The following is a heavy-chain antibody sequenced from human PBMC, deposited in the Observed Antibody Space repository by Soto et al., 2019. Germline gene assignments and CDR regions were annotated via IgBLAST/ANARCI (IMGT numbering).Heavy chain of an antibody. V-gene: IGHV1-69*08. J-gene: IGHJ6*02. CDR3: ATEDGVRDSALIPAAIDAMDV. D-gene: IGHD2-2*02. CDR2: IIPLFGIT. CDR1: GATFSRNT. Sequence: QVQLVQSGAEVEKPGSSVKVSCKASGATFSRNTITWVRQAPGQGLEWIGRIIPLFGITAFAQKFQDRVTINENKSTTTAYMELSSLRSEDTAVYYCATEDGVRDSALIPAAIDAMDVWGQGTTVTVTS.